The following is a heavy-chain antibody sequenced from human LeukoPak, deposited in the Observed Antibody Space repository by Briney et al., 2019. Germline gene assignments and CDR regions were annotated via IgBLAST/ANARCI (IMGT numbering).Heavy chain of an antibody. CDR2: IKQDGSEK. Sequence: GGSLRLSCAASGCTFSSYWISWVRQAPGKGPEWVANIKQDGSEKYYVDSVNGRLITCRDNAKNSMYLQMNSLIAKDTAMYYCARDVEARAVAGTGGEAVFDYWGQGTLVTVSS. D-gene: IGHD6-19*01. J-gene: IGHJ4*02. CDR3: ARDVEARAVAGTGGEAVFDY. V-gene: IGHV3-7*01. CDR1: GCTFSSYW.